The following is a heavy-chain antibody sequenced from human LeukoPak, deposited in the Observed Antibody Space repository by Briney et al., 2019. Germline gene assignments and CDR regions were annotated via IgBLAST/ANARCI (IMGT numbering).Heavy chain of an antibody. CDR3: ARGRLSNPVVVVAATKNKRYYFDY. CDR2: INHSGST. CDR1: GGSFSGYY. V-gene: IGHV4-34*01. D-gene: IGHD2-15*01. J-gene: IGHJ4*02. Sequence: SETLSLTCAVYGGSFSGYYWSWIRQPPGKGLGWIGEINHSGSTNYNPSLKSRVTISVDTSKNQFSLKLSSVTAADTAVYYCARGRLSNPVVVVAATKNKRYYFDYWGQGTLVTVSS.